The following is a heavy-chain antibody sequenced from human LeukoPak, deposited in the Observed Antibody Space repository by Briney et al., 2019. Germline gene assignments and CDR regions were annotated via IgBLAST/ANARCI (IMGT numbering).Heavy chain of an antibody. CDR2: MNPNSGNT. CDR1: GYTFTSYD. CDR3: ARSPVRFLEWLLWDRAFDI. Sequence: GASVKVSCKASGYTFTSYDINWVRQATGQGLEWMGWMNPNSGNTGYAQKFQGRVTITRNTSISTAYMELSSLRSEDTAVYYCARSPVRFLEWLLWDRAFDIWGQGTMVTVSS. V-gene: IGHV1-8*03. D-gene: IGHD3-3*01. J-gene: IGHJ3*02.